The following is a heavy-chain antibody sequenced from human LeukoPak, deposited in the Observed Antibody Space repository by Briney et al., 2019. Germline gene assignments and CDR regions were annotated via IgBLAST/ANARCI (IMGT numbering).Heavy chain of an antibody. CDR1: GLTFSSYR. CDR3: ARLYCSGGSCYKGAGDY. V-gene: IGHV3-48*01. CDR2: ISSSSSTV. Sequence: GGSLRLSCAASGLTFSSYRMNWVRQAPGKGLEWVSYISSSSSTVYYADSVKGRFTISRDNAKNSLYLQMNSLRAEDTAVYYCARLYCSGGSCYKGAGDYWGQGTLVTVSS. J-gene: IGHJ4*02. D-gene: IGHD2-15*01.